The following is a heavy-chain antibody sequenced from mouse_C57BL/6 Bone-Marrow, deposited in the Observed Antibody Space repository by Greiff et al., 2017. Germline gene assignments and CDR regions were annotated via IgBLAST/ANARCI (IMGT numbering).Heavy chain of an antibody. V-gene: IGHV5-12*01. J-gene: IGHJ3*01. Sequence: EVKVVESGGGLVQPGGSLKLSCAASGFTFSDYYMYWVRQTPEKRLEWVAYISNGGGSTYYPDTVKGRFTISRDNAKNTLYLQMSRLKSEDTAMYYCARHSTLAYWGQGTLVTVSA. CDR3: ARHSTLAY. D-gene: IGHD5-1*01. CDR1: GFTFSDYY. CDR2: ISNGGGST.